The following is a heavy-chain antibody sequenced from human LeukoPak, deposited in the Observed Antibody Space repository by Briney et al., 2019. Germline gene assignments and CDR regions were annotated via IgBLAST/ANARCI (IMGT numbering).Heavy chain of an antibody. J-gene: IGHJ6*03. V-gene: IGHV4-39*07. CDR3: ARCRDSSGYYYMDV. CDR2: IYYSGST. D-gene: IGHD2-21*01. CDR1: GGSISSSSYY. Sequence: SETLSLTCTVSGGSISSSSYYWGWIRQPPGKGLEWIGSIYYSGSTYYNPSLKSRVTISVDTSKNQFSLKLSSVTAADTAVYYCARCRDSSGYYYMDVWGKGTTVTVSS.